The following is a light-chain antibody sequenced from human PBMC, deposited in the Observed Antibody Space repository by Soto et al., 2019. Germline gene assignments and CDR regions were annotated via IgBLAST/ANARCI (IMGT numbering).Light chain of an antibody. CDR1: QTVAIN. V-gene: IGKV1-39*01. Sequence: IRMTQSPSSLSSSVGDRFILTGGASQTVAINLNWYQQKPGKAPKLLMYGASTLQSGVPSRFSGSGSGTDFTLTISSLQPEDFATYYCQQSYVLPLTFGQGTKV. CDR2: GAS. CDR3: QQSYVLPLT. J-gene: IGKJ1*01.